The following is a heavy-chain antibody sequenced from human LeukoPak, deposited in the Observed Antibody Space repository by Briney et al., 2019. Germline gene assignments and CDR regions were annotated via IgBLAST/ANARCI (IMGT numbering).Heavy chain of an antibody. Sequence: GGSLRLSCAASGFTFSSYGMHWVRQAPGKGLERVAVISYDGSNKYYADSVKGRFTISRDNSKNTLYLQMNSLRAEDTAVYYCAKTSGSYYMIDYWGQGTLVTVSS. CDR1: GFTFSSYG. CDR2: ISYDGSNK. D-gene: IGHD1-26*01. J-gene: IGHJ4*02. V-gene: IGHV3-30*18. CDR3: AKTSGSYYMIDY.